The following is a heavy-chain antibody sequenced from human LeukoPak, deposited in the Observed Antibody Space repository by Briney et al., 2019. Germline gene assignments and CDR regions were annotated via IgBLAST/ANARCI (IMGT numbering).Heavy chain of an antibody. CDR1: GYTFTGYY. CDR2: INPNSGGT. D-gene: IGHD3-3*01. V-gene: IGHV1-2*02. J-gene: IGHJ4*02. Sequence: ASEKVSCKASGYTFTGYYMHWVRQAPGQGLEWMGWINPNSGGTNYAQKFQGRVTMTRDTSISTTYMELSRLRSDDTAVYYCVRGGALYYDFWDWGQGTLVTVSS. CDR3: VRGGALYYDFWD.